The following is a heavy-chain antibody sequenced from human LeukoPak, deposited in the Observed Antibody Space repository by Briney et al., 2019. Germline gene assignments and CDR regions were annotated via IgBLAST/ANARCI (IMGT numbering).Heavy chain of an antibody. CDR2: INHSGST. CDR1: GGSFSGYY. J-gene: IGHJ4*02. Sequence: SETLSLTCAVYGGSFSGYYWSWIRQPPGKGLEWIGEINHSGSTNYNPSLKSRVTISVDTSKNQFPLTLSSVTAADTAVYYCARLDFWSGRNFDYWGQGTLVTVSS. CDR3: ARLDFWSGRNFDY. D-gene: IGHD3-3*01. V-gene: IGHV4-34*01.